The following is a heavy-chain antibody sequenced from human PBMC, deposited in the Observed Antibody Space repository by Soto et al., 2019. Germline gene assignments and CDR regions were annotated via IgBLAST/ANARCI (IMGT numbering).Heavy chain of an antibody. CDR1: GFMFSDYG. CDR2: ISFDGNYK. CDR3: AKGVEANWGFYYGMDV. J-gene: IGHJ6*02. V-gene: IGHV3-30*18. D-gene: IGHD7-27*01. Sequence: QVQLVESGGGVVQPGSSLRLSCVASGFMFSDYGMHWVRQTPGRGLEWVAAISFDGNYKYYAKSVKGRFTFARDNSKNTLSLQMNSLRVEDTAVYYCAKGVEANWGFYYGMDVWGQGTTVTVSS.